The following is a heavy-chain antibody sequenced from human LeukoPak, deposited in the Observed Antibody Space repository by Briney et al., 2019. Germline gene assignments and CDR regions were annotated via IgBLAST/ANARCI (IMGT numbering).Heavy chain of an antibody. D-gene: IGHD3-10*02. CDR2: ISGSGGST. CDR1: GFTFSSYA. V-gene: IGHV3-23*01. CDR3: AKYIRASRDAFDI. Sequence: GGSLRLSCAASGFTFSSYAMSWVRQAPGKGLEWVSVISGSGGSTYYADSVKGRFTISRDNSKNTLYLQMNSLRAEDTAVYYCAKYIRASRDAFDIWGQGTMVTVSS. J-gene: IGHJ3*02.